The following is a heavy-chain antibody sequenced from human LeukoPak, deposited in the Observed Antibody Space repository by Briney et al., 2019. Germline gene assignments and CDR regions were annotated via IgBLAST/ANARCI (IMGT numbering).Heavy chain of an antibody. D-gene: IGHD2-21*02. CDR1: GFTFSSYG. V-gene: IGHV3-30*03. J-gene: IGHJ3*02. Sequence: PGGSLRLSCAASGFTFSSYGMHWVRQAPGKGLEWVAVISYDGSNKYYADSVKGRFTISRDNSKNTLYLQMNSLRAEDTAVYYCVLPVVVTARTDIWGQGTMVTVSS. CDR2: ISYDGSNK. CDR3: VLPVVVTARTDI.